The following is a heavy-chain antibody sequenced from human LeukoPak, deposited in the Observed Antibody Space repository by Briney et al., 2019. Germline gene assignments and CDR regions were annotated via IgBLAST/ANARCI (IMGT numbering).Heavy chain of an antibody. D-gene: IGHD6-13*01. V-gene: IGHV1-2*02. J-gene: IGHJ4*02. Sequence: ASVTVSCKASGYTFTGYYMHWVRQAPGQGLERMGWINPNSGGTNYAQKFQGRVTITRDTSISTAYMELTRLRSDDTAVYYCARDRSSSWYRPTYYFDYWGQGTLVTVSS. CDR1: GYTFTGYY. CDR3: ARDRSSSWYRPTYYFDY. CDR2: INPNSGGT.